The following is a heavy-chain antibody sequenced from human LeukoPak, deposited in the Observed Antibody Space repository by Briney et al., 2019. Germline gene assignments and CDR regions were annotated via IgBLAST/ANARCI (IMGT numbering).Heavy chain of an antibody. Sequence: SETLSLTCTVSGGSISSGGYYLSWIRQHPGKGLEWIVYIYYSGSTYYNPSLKSRVTISVDTSKNQFSLKLSSVTAADTAVYYCARGRDYGDYENYFDYWGQGTLVTVSS. D-gene: IGHD4-17*01. CDR1: GGSISSGGYY. V-gene: IGHV4-31*03. J-gene: IGHJ4*02. CDR2: IYYSGST. CDR3: ARGRDYGDYENYFDY.